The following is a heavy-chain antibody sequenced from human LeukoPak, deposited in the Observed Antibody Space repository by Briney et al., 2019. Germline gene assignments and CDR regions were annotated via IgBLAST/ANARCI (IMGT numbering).Heavy chain of an antibody. CDR3: ARHKKVVDVDTCNWFDP. D-gene: IGHD5-18*01. Sequence: PSETLSLTCTVSGGSISSGGDHWGWIRQPPGKGLEWIGTVYQSGTTYSSPSLKSRVTMSVDRSKNQFSLDLRSVSAADTAVYYCARHKKVVDVDTCNWFDPWGQRTLVTVSS. CDR1: GGSISSGGDH. V-gene: IGHV4-39*01. CDR2: VYQSGTT. J-gene: IGHJ5*02.